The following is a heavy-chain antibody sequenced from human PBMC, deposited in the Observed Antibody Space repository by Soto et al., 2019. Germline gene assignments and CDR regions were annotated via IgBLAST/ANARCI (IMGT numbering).Heavy chain of an antibody. CDR1: GYTFTSYG. J-gene: IGHJ6*02. CDR3: ARDWRDTMVRGVYYYYGMDV. CDR2: ISAYNGNT. D-gene: IGHD3-10*01. V-gene: IGHV1-18*01. Sequence: SVKVSCKASGYTFTSYGISWVRQAPGQGLEWMGWISAYNGNTNYAQRLQGRVTVTADESTSTAYMELSSLRSEDTAVYYCARDWRDTMVRGVYYYYGMDVWGQGTTVTVSS.